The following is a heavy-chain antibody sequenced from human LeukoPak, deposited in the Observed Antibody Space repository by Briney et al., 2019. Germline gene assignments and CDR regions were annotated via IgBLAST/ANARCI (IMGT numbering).Heavy chain of an antibody. CDR3: ASESYCIISSCPYNWFDP. J-gene: IGHJ5*02. D-gene: IGHD2-15*01. V-gene: IGHV4-39*01. CDR1: GGSNNSSSYY. CDR2: IYYSRST. Sequence: SETLSLTCTVSGGSNNSSSYYWGWIRQPPGKGLERIGSIYYSRSTYYSPSFKSRVTISVDTSKNQFSLKLSSVTAADTAVYYCASESYCIISSCPYNWFDPWGQGTLVTVSS.